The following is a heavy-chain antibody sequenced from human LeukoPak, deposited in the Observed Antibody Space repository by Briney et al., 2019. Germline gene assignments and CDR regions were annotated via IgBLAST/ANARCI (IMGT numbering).Heavy chain of an antibody. V-gene: IGHV1-46*01. D-gene: IGHD6-13*01. Sequence: ASVKVSCKASGYTFTSYYMHWVRQAPGQGLEWMGIINPSGGSTSYAQKFQGRVTMTRDTSTSTVYMELSSLRSEDTAVYYCARDRSTGYSSSWVFDYWGQGTLVTVSS. CDR2: INPSGGST. CDR3: ARDRSTGYSSSWVFDY. J-gene: IGHJ4*02. CDR1: GYTFTSYY.